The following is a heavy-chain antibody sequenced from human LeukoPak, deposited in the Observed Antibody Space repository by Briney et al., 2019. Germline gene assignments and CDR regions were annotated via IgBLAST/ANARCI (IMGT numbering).Heavy chain of an antibody. CDR1: GFTFSSYG. Sequence: PGGSLRLSCAASGFTFSSYGMHWVRQAPGKGLEWVSVIRYDGSNKYYADSVKGRFTISRDNSKNTLYLQMNSLRAEDTAVYYCAKGPSSRYYYMDVWGKGTTVTVSS. CDR2: IRYDGSNK. J-gene: IGHJ6*03. V-gene: IGHV3-30*02. CDR3: AKGPSSRYYYMDV. D-gene: IGHD5/OR15-5a*01.